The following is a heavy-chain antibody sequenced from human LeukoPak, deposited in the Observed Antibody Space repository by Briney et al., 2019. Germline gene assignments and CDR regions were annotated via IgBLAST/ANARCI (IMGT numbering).Heavy chain of an antibody. Sequence: GGSLRLSCAASGFTFSSYWMSWVRQAPGKGLEWVANIKQDGSEKYYVDSVKGRFTISRDNAKNSLYLQLNSLRVEDTAVYYCKSGGAAPGSFDNWGQGTLVTVSS. D-gene: IGHD6-13*01. CDR2: IKQDGSEK. J-gene: IGHJ4*02. CDR3: KSGGAAPGSFDN. CDR1: GFTFSSYW. V-gene: IGHV3-7*01.